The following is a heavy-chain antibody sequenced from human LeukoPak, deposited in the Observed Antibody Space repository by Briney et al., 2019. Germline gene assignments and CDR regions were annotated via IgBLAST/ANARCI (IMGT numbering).Heavy chain of an antibody. J-gene: IGHJ4*02. CDR1: GFTFSTYW. Sequence: GGSLRLSCAASGFTFSTYWMSWVRQAPGKGLEWVANIKQDGSEKYYLDSVKGRFTISRDNAKNSLYLQMNSLRAEDTAVYFCTREAATGIDYWGQGTLVTVSS. CDR3: TREAATGIDY. CDR2: IKQDGSEK. D-gene: IGHD6-13*01. V-gene: IGHV3-7*01.